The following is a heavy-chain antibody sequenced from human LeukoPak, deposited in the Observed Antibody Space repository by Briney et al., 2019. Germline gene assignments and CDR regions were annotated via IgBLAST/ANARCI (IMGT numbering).Heavy chain of an antibody. CDR2: IRYDGSNK. Sequence: GGSLRLSCAASGFTFSSYGMHWVRQAPGKGLGWVAFIRYDGSNKYYADSVKGRFTISRDNSKNTLYLQMNSLRAEDTAVYYCAKDLRGWLHAFDIWGQGTMVTVSS. V-gene: IGHV3-30*02. CDR3: AKDLRGWLHAFDI. D-gene: IGHD6-19*01. J-gene: IGHJ3*02. CDR1: GFTFSSYG.